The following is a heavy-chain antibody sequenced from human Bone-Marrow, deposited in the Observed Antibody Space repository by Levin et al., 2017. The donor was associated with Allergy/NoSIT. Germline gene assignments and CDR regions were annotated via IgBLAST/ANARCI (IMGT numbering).Heavy chain of an antibody. CDR2: ISGSGDST. D-gene: IGHD2-15*01. Sequence: GGSLRLSCAASGFTFITYAMTWVRQAPGKGLEWVSAISGSGDSTYYADSVKGRFTISRDNSKSTLYLQMNTLRAEDSAIYYGAKGTGGSYVRPLGNWGQGTLVTVSS. CDR1: GFTFITYA. V-gene: IGHV3-23*01. CDR3: AKGTGGSYVRPLGN. J-gene: IGHJ1*01.